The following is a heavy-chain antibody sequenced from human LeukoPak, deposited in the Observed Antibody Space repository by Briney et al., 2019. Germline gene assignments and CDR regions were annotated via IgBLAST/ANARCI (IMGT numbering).Heavy chain of an antibody. CDR3: ARGVAGSGSTPKY. V-gene: IGHV4-59*01. CDR1: GGSISSYY. J-gene: IGHJ4*02. CDR2: IYYSGST. Sequence: SETLSLTCTVSGGSISSYYWSWIRQPPGRGLEWIGYIYYSGSTNYNPSLKSRVTMSVDTSTSQSSLKLTSVTAADTAVYYCARGVAGSGSTPKYWGQGTLVTVSS. D-gene: IGHD1-26*01.